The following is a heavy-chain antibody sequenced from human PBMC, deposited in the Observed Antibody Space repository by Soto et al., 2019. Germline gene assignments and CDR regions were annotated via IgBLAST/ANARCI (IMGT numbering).Heavy chain of an antibody. CDR2: INGSGGST. D-gene: IGHD3-10*01. J-gene: IGHJ4*02. Sequence: EVQLLESGGGLVQPGGSLRLSCAASGFTFSSYAMRWVRQAPGKGLEWVSAINGSGGSTYYADSVKGRFTISRDNAKNTLYLQMNSLRAEDTAVYYCAKTPPGYGSGSTVVDYWGQGTLVTVSS. V-gene: IGHV3-23*01. CDR1: GFTFSSYA. CDR3: AKTPPGYGSGSTVVDY.